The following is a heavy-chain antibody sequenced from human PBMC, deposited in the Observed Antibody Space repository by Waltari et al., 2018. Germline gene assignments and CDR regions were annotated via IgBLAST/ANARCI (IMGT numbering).Heavy chain of an antibody. D-gene: IGHD6-13*01. Sequence: QLQLQESGPGLVKPSETLSLTCTVSGGSISSSSYYWGWIRQPPGKGLEWIGSIYYSGSTYYNPSLKSRVTISVDTSKNQFSLKLSSVTAADTAVYYCAGHRGQAAAEAFDIWGQGTMVTVSS. CDR3: AGHRGQAAAEAFDI. CDR2: IYYSGST. CDR1: GGSISSSSYY. J-gene: IGHJ3*02. V-gene: IGHV4-39*01.